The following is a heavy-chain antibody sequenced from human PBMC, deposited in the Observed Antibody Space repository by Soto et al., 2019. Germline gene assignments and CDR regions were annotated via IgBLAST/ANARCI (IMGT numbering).Heavy chain of an antibody. CDR3: GRQIPYYGMDV. Sequence: EVQLVESGGGLVQPGGSLRLSCAASGITFSDHYIDWVRQAPGKGLEWVGRTRNKANRYTTEYAASVKGRFTISRDDSKSSLYLQMNSLKTEDTAVYYCGRQIPYYGMDVWGHWTTVTVSS. V-gene: IGHV3-72*01. J-gene: IGHJ6*02. CDR1: GITFSDHY. CDR2: TRNKANRYTT.